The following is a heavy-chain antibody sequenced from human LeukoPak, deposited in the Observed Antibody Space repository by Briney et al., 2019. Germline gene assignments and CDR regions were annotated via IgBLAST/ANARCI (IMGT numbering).Heavy chain of an antibody. V-gene: IGHV1-18*01. CDR3: ARDGSSWPLYYYGMDV. D-gene: IGHD6-13*01. CDR1: GYTFTSYG. CDR2: ISAYNGNT. J-gene: IGHJ6*02. Sequence: ASVKVSCKASGYTFTSYGISWVRQAPGQGLEWMGWISAYNGNTNYAQKLQGRVTMTTDTSTSTAYMELRSLRSDDTAVYYCARDGSSWPLYYYGMDVWGQGTTVTVSS.